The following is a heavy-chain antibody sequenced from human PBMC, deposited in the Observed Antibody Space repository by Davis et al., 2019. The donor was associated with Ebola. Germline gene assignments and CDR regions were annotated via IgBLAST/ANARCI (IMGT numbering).Heavy chain of an antibody. J-gene: IGHJ6*02. CDR1: GYTFTGYY. Sequence: AASVKVSCKASGYTFTGYYMHWVRQAPGQGLEWMGGIIPIFGTANYAQKFQGRVTITADESTSTAYMELSSLRSEDTAVYYCARVEVVRGVPYYYYGMDVWGQGTTVTVSS. D-gene: IGHD3-10*01. CDR3: ARVEVVRGVPYYYYGMDV. V-gene: IGHV1-69*13. CDR2: IIPIFGTA.